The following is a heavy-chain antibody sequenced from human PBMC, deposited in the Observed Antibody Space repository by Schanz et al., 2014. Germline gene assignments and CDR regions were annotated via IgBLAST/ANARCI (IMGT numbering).Heavy chain of an antibody. V-gene: IGHV3-48*01. J-gene: IGHJ4*02. CDR2: ISGSGNTI. CDR1: GFTFSSHS. CDR3: VKGGTNTLDS. Sequence: EVQLVESGGNLVQPGGSLRLSCVASGFTFSSHSMNWVRQAPGQGLEWLSYISGSGNTIYYADSVKGRFTISRDNSKNTLYLQMNSLRGDDTAIYYCVKGGTNTLDSWGQGTLVTVSS.